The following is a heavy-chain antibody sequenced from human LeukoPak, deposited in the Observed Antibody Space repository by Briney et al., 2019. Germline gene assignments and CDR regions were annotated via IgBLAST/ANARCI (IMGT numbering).Heavy chain of an antibody. D-gene: IGHD3-22*01. CDR2: IYTSGST. Sequence: SETLSLTCAVYGGSFSGYYWSWIRQPAAKGLEWIGRIYTSGSTNYNPSLKSRVTMSVDTSKNQFSLKLSSVTAADTAVYYCARAGESSGYYRLNAFDIWGQGTMVTVSS. CDR1: GGSFSGYY. CDR3: ARAGESSGYYRLNAFDI. V-gene: IGHV4-59*10. J-gene: IGHJ3*02.